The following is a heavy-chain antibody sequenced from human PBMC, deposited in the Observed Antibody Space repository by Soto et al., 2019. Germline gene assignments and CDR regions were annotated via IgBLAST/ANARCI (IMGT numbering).Heavy chain of an antibody. CDR1: GYTLTSYD. V-gene: IGHV1-8*01. CDR3: ARWCGGYTLVLTQEYGLDV. CDR2: MNPNSGNT. D-gene: IGHD3-10*01. J-gene: IGHJ6*02. Sequence: ASVKVSCKASGYTLTSYDINWVRQATGQGLEWMGWMNPNSGNTGYAQKFQGRVTMTRNTSISTAYMELSSLRSEATSLYYCARWCGGYTLVLTQEYGLDVWGQGTTVTVSS.